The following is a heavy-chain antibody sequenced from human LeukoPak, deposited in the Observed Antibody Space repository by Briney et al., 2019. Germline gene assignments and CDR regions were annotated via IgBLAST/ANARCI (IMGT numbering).Heavy chain of an antibody. Sequence: SETLSLTCTVSGGSISSYYWGWIRQPPGKGLEWIGSIYYSGSTYYNPSLKSRVTISVDTSKNQFSLKLSSVTAADTAVYYCARGIPRNEQQLVGNWFDPWGQGTLVTVSS. J-gene: IGHJ5*02. CDR2: IYYSGST. CDR3: ARGIPRNEQQLVGNWFDP. D-gene: IGHD6-13*01. V-gene: IGHV4-39*07. CDR1: GGSISSYY.